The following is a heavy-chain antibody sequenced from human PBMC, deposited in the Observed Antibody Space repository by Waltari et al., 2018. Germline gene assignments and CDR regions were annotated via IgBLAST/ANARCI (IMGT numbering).Heavy chain of an antibody. CDR1: GDKFSTYW. D-gene: IGHD3-16*02. V-gene: IGHV5-51*03. Sequence: EVRLVQSGAEAKKPGESLKISCKGSGDKFSTYWIGWVRQLPGKGLEWWGIIYVGDSETRYSPSFRGQVTMSADKSITTAYLQWSSLKASDTAMYYCARREHDYDYVGGSYRRVIDTFDIWGQGTRVTVSS. CDR3: ARREHDYDYVGGSYRRVIDTFDI. CDR2: IYVGDSET. J-gene: IGHJ3*02.